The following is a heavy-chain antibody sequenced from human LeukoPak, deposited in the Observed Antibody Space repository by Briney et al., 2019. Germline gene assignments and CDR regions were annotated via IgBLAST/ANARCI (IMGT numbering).Heavy chain of an antibody. V-gene: IGHV3-7*03. D-gene: IGHD2-15*01. CDR1: GFTFSHYW. CDR2: IKQDGSEI. Sequence: GGSLRLSCVAYGFTFSHYWMTWVRQAPGKEPEWVANIKQDGSEIFYVDSVRGRFTISRDNAKNSLFLQMNSLRAEDTAVYYCARVLRYCSGGNCYSGGLGYMDVWGKGTTVTISS. CDR3: ARVLRYCSGGNCYSGGLGYMDV. J-gene: IGHJ6*03.